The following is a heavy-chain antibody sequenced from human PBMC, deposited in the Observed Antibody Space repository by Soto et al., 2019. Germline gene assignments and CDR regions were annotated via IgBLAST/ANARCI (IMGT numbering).Heavy chain of an antibody. J-gene: IGHJ6*02. Sequence: QVQLVQSGAEVKKPGSSVKVSCKASGGTFSKYAISWVRQAPGQGLEWMGGIMPIFGTIKYAQKFQGRVTITADESTRTAYMELSSLRSEDTAVYYCARAYCSSTSCPYGMDVWGQGTTVTVSS. CDR1: GGTFSKYA. D-gene: IGHD2-2*01. CDR3: ARAYCSSTSCPYGMDV. CDR2: IMPIFGTI. V-gene: IGHV1-69*01.